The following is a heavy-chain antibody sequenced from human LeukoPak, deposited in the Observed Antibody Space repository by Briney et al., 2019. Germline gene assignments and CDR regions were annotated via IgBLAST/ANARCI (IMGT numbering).Heavy chain of an antibody. V-gene: IGHV1-18*01. CDR3: ARASYYDSSGPYYYYYGMDV. CDR2: ISAYNGNT. CDR1: GYTFTSYG. J-gene: IGHJ6*02. D-gene: IGHD3-22*01. Sequence: ASVKVSCKASGYTFTSYGISWVRQAPGQGLEWMGWISAYNGNTNYAQKLQGRVTMTTDTSTSTAYMELRSLRSDDTAVYYCARASYYDSSGPYYYYYGMDVWGQGTTVTVSS.